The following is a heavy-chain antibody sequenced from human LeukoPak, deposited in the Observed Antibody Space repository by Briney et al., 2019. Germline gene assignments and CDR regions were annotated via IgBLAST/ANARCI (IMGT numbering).Heavy chain of an antibody. CDR3: ARGGSSYYDFWSGYPKPSNWFDP. CDR1: GGTFSSYA. Sequence: SVKVSCKASGGTFSSYAISWVRQAPGQGLEWMGGIIPIFGTANYAQEFQGRVTITADESTSTAYMELSSLRSEDTAVYYCARGGSSYYDFWSGYPKPSNWFDPWGQGTLVTVSS. CDR2: IIPIFGTA. V-gene: IGHV1-69*01. D-gene: IGHD3-3*01. J-gene: IGHJ5*02.